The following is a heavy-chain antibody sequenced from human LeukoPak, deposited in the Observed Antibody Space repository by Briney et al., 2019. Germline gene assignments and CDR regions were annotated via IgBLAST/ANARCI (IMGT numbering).Heavy chain of an antibody. J-gene: IGHJ3*02. CDR2: IYHSGST. CDR3: ARRQLHAFDI. CDR1: GYSISSGYY. Sequence: SETLSLTCAVSGYSISSGYYWGWIRQPPGKGLEWIGSIYHSGSTYYNPSLKSRVTISVDTSKNQFSLKLSSVTAADTAVYYCARRQLHAFDIWGQGTMVTVSS. V-gene: IGHV4-38-2*01. D-gene: IGHD6-19*01.